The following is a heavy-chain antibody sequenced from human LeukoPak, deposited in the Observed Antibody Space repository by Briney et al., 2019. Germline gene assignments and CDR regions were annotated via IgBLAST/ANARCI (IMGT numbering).Heavy chain of an antibody. CDR2: IYYSGST. J-gene: IGHJ6*02. D-gene: IGHD3-10*01. CDR3: ARDSFRPPDYYYGMDV. Sequence: PSQTLSLTCTVSGGSISSGGYYWSWIRQHPGKGLERIGYIYYSGSTYYNPSLKSRVTISVDTSKNQFSLKLSSVTAADTAVYYCARDSFRPPDYYYGMDVWGQGTTVTVSS. CDR1: GGSISSGGYY. V-gene: IGHV4-31*03.